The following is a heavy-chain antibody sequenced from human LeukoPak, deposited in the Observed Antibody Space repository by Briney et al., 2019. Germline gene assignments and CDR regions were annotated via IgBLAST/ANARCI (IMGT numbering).Heavy chain of an antibody. Sequence: SETLSLTCTVSGGSISSGDYYWSWIRQPPGKGLEWIGYIYYSGSTYYNPSLKSRVTISVDTSKNQFSLKLSSVTAADTVVYYCARGQERGPEIDPWGQGTLVTVSS. J-gene: IGHJ5*02. CDR2: IYYSGST. CDR3: ARGQERGPEIDP. D-gene: IGHD3-10*01. V-gene: IGHV4-30-4*08. CDR1: GGSISSGDYY.